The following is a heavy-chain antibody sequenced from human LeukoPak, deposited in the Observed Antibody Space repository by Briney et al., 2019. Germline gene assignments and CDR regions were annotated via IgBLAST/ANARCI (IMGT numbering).Heavy chain of an antibody. Sequence: GGSLRLSCAASGFTFSSYAMHWVRQAPGKGLEYVSAISSNGGSTYYANSVKGRFTISRDNSKNTLYLQMGSLRAEDMAVYYCARLSNWNYYYYMDVWGKGTTVTVSS. CDR2: ISSNGGST. D-gene: IGHD1-20*01. CDR3: ARLSNWNYYYYMDV. V-gene: IGHV3-64*01. CDR1: GFTFSSYA. J-gene: IGHJ6*03.